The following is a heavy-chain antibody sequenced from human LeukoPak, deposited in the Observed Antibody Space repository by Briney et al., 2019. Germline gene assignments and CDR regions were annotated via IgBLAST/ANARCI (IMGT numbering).Heavy chain of an antibody. Sequence: ASVKVSCKASGHTFTSYGISWVRQAPGQGLEWMGWISAYNGNTNYAQKLQGRVTMTTDTSTSTAYMELRSLRSDDTAVYYCARQNYYDSSGYYTYWGQGTLVTVSS. CDR1: GHTFTSYG. V-gene: IGHV1-18*01. CDR3: ARQNYYDSSGYYTY. D-gene: IGHD3-22*01. J-gene: IGHJ4*02. CDR2: ISAYNGNT.